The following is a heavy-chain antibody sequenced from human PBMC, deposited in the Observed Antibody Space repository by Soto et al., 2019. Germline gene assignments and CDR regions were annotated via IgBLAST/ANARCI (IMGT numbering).Heavy chain of an antibody. CDR3: ARDGGSHGPSYFDS. CDR2: IWDDGSNK. D-gene: IGHD3-16*01. CDR1: GSTFSKFG. Sequence: VQLVESGGGVVQPGRSLRLSCVASGSTFSKFGMHWVRQAPGKGPEWVAVIWDDGSNKYYGESVKGRFSISRDNSKNTVYLDISSLRTEDTAVYYCARDGGSHGPSYFDSWGQGSLVIVSS. J-gene: IGHJ4*02. V-gene: IGHV3-33*01.